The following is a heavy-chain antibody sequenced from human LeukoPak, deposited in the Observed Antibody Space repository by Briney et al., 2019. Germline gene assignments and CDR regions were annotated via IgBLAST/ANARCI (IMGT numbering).Heavy chain of an antibody. CDR1: GFTFSSYA. CDR2: ISGSGGST. V-gene: IGHV3-23*01. Sequence: PGGSLRLSCAASGFTFSSYAMSWVRQAPGKGLEWVSAISGSGGSTYYADSVKGRFTISRDNSKNTLYLQMNSPRAEDTAVYYCAKNYYDSSGYNDAFDIWGQGTMVTVSS. D-gene: IGHD3-22*01. J-gene: IGHJ3*02. CDR3: AKNYYDSSGYNDAFDI.